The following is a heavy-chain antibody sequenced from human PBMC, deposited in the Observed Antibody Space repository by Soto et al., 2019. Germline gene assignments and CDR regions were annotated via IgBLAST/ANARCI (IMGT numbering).Heavy chain of an antibody. J-gene: IGHJ4*02. Sequence: QVQLVQSGAEVKKPGASVKVSCKASGYTFTSYVISWVRQAPGQGLEWLGWISAYNGNTNYAQKLQGRVTMTTDTSTSTAYMELRSLRSDDTAVYYCARRGCGGDCYEPGFDYWGQGTLVTVSS. CDR2: ISAYNGNT. V-gene: IGHV1-18*01. CDR3: ARRGCGGDCYEPGFDY. D-gene: IGHD2-21*02. CDR1: GYTFTSYV.